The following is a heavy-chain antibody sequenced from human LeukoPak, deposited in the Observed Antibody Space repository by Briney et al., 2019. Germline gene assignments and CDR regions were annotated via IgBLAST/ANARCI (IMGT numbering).Heavy chain of an antibody. CDR3: ATPSSGYYYVSASDI. V-gene: IGHV1-8*01. D-gene: IGHD3-22*01. CDR2: MNPNSGNT. CDR1: GYTFTSYD. Sequence: ASVTVSFKASGYTFTSYDINWVRQATGQGLEWMGWMNPNSGNTGYAQKFQGRVTMTTDTSTSTAYMELRSLRSDDTAVYYCATPSSGYYYVSASDIWGQGTMVTVSS. J-gene: IGHJ3*02.